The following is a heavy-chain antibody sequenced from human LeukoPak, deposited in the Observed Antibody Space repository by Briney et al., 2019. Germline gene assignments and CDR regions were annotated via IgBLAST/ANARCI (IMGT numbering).Heavy chain of an antibody. V-gene: IGHV3-7*01. CDR2: INQDGSEK. D-gene: IGHD6-13*01. Sequence: GGSLRLSCAVSGFTFSSYWMGWVRQAPGKGLEWVANINQDGSEKYYVDSVKGRFTISRDNARNSLFLQMNSLRVEDMAVYYCVTSATGRGGIDYWGQGTLVTVSS. CDR3: VTSATGRGGIDY. J-gene: IGHJ4*02. CDR1: GFTFSSYW.